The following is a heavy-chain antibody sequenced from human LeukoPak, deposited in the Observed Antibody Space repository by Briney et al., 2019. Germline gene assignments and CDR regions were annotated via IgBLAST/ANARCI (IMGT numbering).Heavy chain of an antibody. CDR3: AGKGGLPVDV. Sequence: SETLSLICTVSGGSIGSSSYYWGSIRQPPGKGLEWIGSIYYSGSTYYNPSIKSRVTISVDTSKNQFSLKLSSVTAADTAVYYCAGKGGLPVDVWGKGTTVTVSS. D-gene: IGHD2-15*01. V-gene: IGHV4-39*01. J-gene: IGHJ6*04. CDR2: IYYSGST. CDR1: GGSIGSSSYY.